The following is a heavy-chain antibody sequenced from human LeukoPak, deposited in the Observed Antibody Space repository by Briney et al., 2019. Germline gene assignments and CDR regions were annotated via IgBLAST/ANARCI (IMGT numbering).Heavy chain of an antibody. Sequence: GRSLRLSCAASGFTFSSYAMRWVRQAPGKGLEWVAVISYDGSNKYYADSVKGRFTISRDNSKNTLYLQMNSLRAEETAVYYCARDPGSVVVYYYFDYWGQGTLVTVSS. CDR1: GFTFSSYA. V-gene: IGHV3-30-3*01. CDR2: ISYDGSNK. J-gene: IGHJ4*02. CDR3: ARDPGSVVVYYYFDY. D-gene: IGHD2-2*01.